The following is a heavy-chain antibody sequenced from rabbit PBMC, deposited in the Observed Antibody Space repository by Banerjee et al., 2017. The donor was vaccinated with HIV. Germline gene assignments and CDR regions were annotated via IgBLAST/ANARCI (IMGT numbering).Heavy chain of an antibody. V-gene: IGHV1S40*01. CDR3: VRDVGSSGYWDFFSL. CDR2: IYTGSGHI. Sequence: QSLEESGGGLVQPEGSLTLTCKASGFSFSSGYDMCWVRQAPGKGLEWIGCIYTGSGHIYYASWAKGRFTISKTSSTTVTLQMTSLTAADTATYFCVRDVGSSGYWDFFSLWGPGTLVTVS. D-gene: IGHD1-1*01. J-gene: IGHJ4*01. CDR1: GFSFSSGYD.